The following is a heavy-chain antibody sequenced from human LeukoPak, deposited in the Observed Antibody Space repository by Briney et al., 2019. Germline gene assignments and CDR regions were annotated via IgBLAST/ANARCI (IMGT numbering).Heavy chain of an antibody. V-gene: IGHV5-51*01. J-gene: IGHJ3*02. CDR3: ARTYYYDSSGPDYLHDAFDI. Sequence: GESLKISCKGSGYSFTSYWIGWVRQMPGKGLEWMGIIYPGDSDTRYSPSFQGQVTISADKSISTAYLQWSSLKASDTAMYYCARTYYYDSSGPDYLHDAFDIWGQGTMVTVSS. CDR2: IYPGDSDT. D-gene: IGHD3-22*01. CDR1: GYSFTSYW.